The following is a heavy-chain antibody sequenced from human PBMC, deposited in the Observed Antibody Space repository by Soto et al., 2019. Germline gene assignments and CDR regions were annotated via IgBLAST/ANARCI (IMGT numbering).Heavy chain of an antibody. V-gene: IGHV4-34*01. Sequence: SENLSLTCAVYGGSFSGYYWSWISQPQGKGMEWIGEINHSGSTNYNPSLKSRVTISVDTYKNHFSLKMSSVTAADTAVYYCARCSARGGRAFDIWGQGTMVTVSS. D-gene: IGHD3-16*01. J-gene: IGHJ3*02. CDR3: ARCSARGGRAFDI. CDR1: GGSFSGYY. CDR2: INHSGST.